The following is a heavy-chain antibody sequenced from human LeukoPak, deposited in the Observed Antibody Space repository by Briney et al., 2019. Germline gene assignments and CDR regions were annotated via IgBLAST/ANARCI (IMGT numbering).Heavy chain of an antibody. D-gene: IGHD3-22*01. CDR2: IIPIFGTA. J-gene: IGHJ3*02. V-gene: IGHV1-69*05. CDR3: ARLYYYDSSGYYPRAPDASDI. Sequence: SVKVSCKASGGTFSSYAISWVRQAPGQGLEWMGGIIPIFGTANYAQKFQGRVTITTDESTSTAYMELSSLRSEDTAVYYCARLYYYDSSGYYPRAPDASDIWGQGTMVTVSS. CDR1: GGTFSSYA.